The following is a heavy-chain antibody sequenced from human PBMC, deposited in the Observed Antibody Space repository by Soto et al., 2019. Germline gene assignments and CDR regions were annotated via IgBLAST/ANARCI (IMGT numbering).Heavy chain of an antibody. CDR2: IVVGSGNT. V-gene: IGHV1-58*01. CDR3: AAGPPPIVGATLDY. J-gene: IGHJ4*02. Sequence: SVKVSCKASGFTFTSSAVQWVRQARGQRLEWIGWIVVGSGNTNYAQKFQERVTITRDMSTSTAYMELSSLRSEDTAVYYCAAGPPPIVGATLDYWGQGTLVTVSS. CDR1: GFTFTSSA. D-gene: IGHD1-26*01.